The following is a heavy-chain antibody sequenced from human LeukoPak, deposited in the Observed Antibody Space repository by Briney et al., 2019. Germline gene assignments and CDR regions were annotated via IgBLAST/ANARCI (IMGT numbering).Heavy chain of an antibody. J-gene: IGHJ4*02. CDR3: ARGDQFLYYYDSNPFDY. V-gene: IGHV1-69*05. D-gene: IGHD3-22*01. CDR1: GGTFSSYA. CDR2: IIPIFGTA. Sequence: SVKVSCKASGGTFSSYAISWVRQAPRQGLEWMGRIIPIFGTANYAQKFRGRVTITTDESTSTAYMELSSLRSEDTAVYYCARGDQFLYYYDSNPFDYWGQGTLVTVSS.